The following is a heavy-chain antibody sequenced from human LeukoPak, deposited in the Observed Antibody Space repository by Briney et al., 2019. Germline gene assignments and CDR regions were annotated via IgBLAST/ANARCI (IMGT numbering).Heavy chain of an antibody. J-gene: IGHJ6*02. Sequence: GSLRLSCAASGFIFSSYSMSWVRQAPGKGLEWVSVITGSGGNTYYADSVEGRFTIPKDNSKNTVYLQMSSLRVDDTAVYYCAKAASSSWPSYYYGMDVWGQGTTVTVSS. CDR3: AKAASSSWPSYYYGMDV. CDR1: GFIFSSYS. D-gene: IGHD6-13*01. V-gene: IGHV3-23*01. CDR2: ITGSGGNT.